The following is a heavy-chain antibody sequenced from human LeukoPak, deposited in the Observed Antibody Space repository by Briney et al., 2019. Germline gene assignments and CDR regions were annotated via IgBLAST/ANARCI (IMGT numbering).Heavy chain of an antibody. D-gene: IGHD2-8*02. J-gene: IGHJ4*02. CDR2: INPNSGGT. CDR3: ARDRGVWAYDY. CDR1: GYTFTGYY. V-gene: IGHV1-2*06. Sequence: ASVKVSCKASGYTFTGYYMHLVRQAPGQGLEWMGRINPNSGGTNYAQKFQGRVTMTRDTSISTAYMGLSRLRSDDTAVYYCARDRGVWAYDYWGQGTLVTVSS.